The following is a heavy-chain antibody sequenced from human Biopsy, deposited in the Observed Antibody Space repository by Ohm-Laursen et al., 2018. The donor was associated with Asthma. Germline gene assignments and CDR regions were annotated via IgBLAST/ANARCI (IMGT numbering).Heavy chain of an antibody. Sequence: SLRLSCAASGFTFSSYGMDWVRQAPGKGLEWVALMSYDGSMKDYAGSVRGRFTISRDNSKNTLYLQMNSLRTEDTAVYYCAKRRGYSGHDNDYWGQGTLVIVSS. CDR2: MSYDGSMK. J-gene: IGHJ4*02. CDR1: GFTFSSYG. D-gene: IGHD5-12*01. V-gene: IGHV3-30*18. CDR3: AKRRGYSGHDNDY.